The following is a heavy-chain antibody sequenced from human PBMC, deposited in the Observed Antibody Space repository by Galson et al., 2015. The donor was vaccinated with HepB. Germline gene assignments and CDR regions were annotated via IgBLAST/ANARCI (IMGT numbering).Heavy chain of an antibody. CDR3: AKVRANQRWLLLLHLDY. CDR1: GFTFSSYA. CDR2: ISGSGGST. V-gene: IGHV3-23*01. Sequence: SLRLSCAASGFTFSSYAMSWVRQAPGKGLEWVSAISGSGGSTYYADSVKGRFTISRDNSKNTLYLQMNSLRAEDTAVYYCAKVRANQRWLLLLHLDYWGQGALVTVSS. D-gene: IGHD3-22*01. J-gene: IGHJ4*02.